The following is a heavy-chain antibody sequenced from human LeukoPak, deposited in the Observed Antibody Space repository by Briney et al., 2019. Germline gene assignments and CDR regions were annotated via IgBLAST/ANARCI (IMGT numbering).Heavy chain of an antibody. J-gene: IGHJ4*02. Sequence: PGESLRLSCAASGFTFSSHWMTWVRPAAGKGLEWVANIKEDGSEKYYVDSVKGRFTISRDNAKNSLYVQMNSLRAEDTAMYYCARWGYSNGWSYIDYWGQGTLVTVSS. CDR3: ARWGYSNGWSYIDY. CDR2: IKEDGSEK. CDR1: GFTFSSHW. D-gene: IGHD6-19*01. V-gene: IGHV3-7*04.